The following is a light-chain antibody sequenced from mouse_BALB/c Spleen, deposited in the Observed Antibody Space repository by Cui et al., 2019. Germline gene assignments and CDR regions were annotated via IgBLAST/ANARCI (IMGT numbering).Light chain of an antibody. CDR1: QDVGTT. CDR3: QQYDNYPPSLT. V-gene: IGKV6-23*01. CDR2: WAS. J-gene: IGKJ5*01. Sequence: DIVMTQSHKFMSTSVGDRVSITCKASQDVGTTVAWYQQKPGQSPKLLIYWASTRHTGVPDRCTGSGSGTDFTLTISNVQSEDLADYFCQQYDNYPPSLTFGTGTKLELK.